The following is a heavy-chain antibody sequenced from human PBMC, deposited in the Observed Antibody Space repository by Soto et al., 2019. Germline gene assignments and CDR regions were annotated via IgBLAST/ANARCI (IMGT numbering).Heavy chain of an antibody. J-gene: IGHJ4*02. CDR2: INHSGST. CDR1: GGSFSGYY. Sequence: SETLSLTCAVYGGSFSGYYWSWIRQPPGKGLEWIGEINHSGSTNYNPSLKSRVTISVDTSKNQFSLKLSSVTAADTAVYYCARVPRYYGSGSYPGGDYWGQGALVTVSS. CDR3: ARVPRYYGSGSYPGGDY. D-gene: IGHD3-10*01. V-gene: IGHV4-34*01.